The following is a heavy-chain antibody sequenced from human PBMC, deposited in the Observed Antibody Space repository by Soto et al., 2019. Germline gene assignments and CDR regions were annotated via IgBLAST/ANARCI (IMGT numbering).Heavy chain of an antibody. CDR3: ARVRSLAVAALGY. CDR1: GFTLSSYT. J-gene: IGHJ4*02. V-gene: IGHV3-30-3*01. Sequence: QVQLVESGGGVVQPGRSLRLSCAASGFTLSSYTMYWVRQAPDKGLECVATTSSDGSDKYYADSVKGRFTISRDNSKNTLFLQMNSLRAEDTAVYYCARVRSLAVAALGYWGQGALVTVST. CDR2: TSSDGSDK. D-gene: IGHD6-19*01.